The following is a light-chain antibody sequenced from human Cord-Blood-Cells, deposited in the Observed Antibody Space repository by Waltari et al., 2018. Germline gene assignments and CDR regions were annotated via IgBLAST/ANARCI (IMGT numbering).Light chain of an antibody. CDR2: EGS. CDR1: SSDVGSYNL. CDR3: CSYAGSSTWV. J-gene: IGLJ3*02. Sequence: QSALTQPASVSGSPGQSITISCTGTSSDVGSYNLVSWYQQHPGKAPKRMIYEGSKRPSGVSNRFSGSKAGNTASLPISGLQAEDEADYYCCSYAGSSTWVFGGGTKLTVL. V-gene: IGLV2-23*01.